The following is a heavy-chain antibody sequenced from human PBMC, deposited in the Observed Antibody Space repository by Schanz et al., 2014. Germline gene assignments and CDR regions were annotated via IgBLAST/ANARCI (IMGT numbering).Heavy chain of an antibody. CDR2: FIPILDVG. CDR3: ARAFGGYDPAGALDY. D-gene: IGHD5-12*01. J-gene: IGHJ4*02. Sequence: QVQLVQSGAEVKKPGSSVKVSCKASRSTFSSYTISWVRQARGQGLEWVGRFIPILDVGNYAQQFQGRVTVTTDTSTSTVYMELRSLTSDDTAVYYCARAFGGYDPAGALDYWGQGTLVTVSA. V-gene: IGHV1-69*02. CDR1: RSTFSSYT.